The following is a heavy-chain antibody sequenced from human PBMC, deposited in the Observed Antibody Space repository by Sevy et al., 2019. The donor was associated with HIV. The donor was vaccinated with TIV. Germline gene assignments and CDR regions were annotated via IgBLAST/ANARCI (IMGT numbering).Heavy chain of an antibody. Sequence: SETLSLTCTVSGGSISSGGYYWSWIRQHPGKGLEWIGYIYYSGSTYYNPSLKSRVTISVDTSKNQFSLKLSSVTAADTAVYYCAREGIGYCSGSSCYSTYYFGMDVWGQGTTVTVSS. CDR2: IYYSGST. V-gene: IGHV4-31*03. CDR1: GGSISSGGYY. D-gene: IGHD2-15*01. J-gene: IGHJ6*02. CDR3: AREGIGYCSGSSCYSTYYFGMDV.